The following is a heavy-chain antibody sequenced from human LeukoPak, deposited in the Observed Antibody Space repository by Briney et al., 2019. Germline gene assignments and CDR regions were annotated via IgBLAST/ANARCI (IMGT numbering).Heavy chain of an antibody. V-gene: IGHV4-34*01. CDR2: INHSGST. CDR3: ARDYGDYEDYFDY. D-gene: IGHD4-17*01. CDR1: GGSFSGYY. J-gene: IGHJ4*02. Sequence: PSETLSLTCAVYGGSFSGYYWSWIRQPPGKGLAWIGEINHSGSTNYNPSLKSRVTISVDTSKNQFSLKLSSVTAADTAVYYCARDYGDYEDYFDYWGQGTLVTVSS.